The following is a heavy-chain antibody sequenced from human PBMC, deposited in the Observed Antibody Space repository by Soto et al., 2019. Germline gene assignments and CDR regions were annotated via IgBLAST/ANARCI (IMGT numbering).Heavy chain of an antibody. V-gene: IGHV3-30-3*01. Sequence: VQLVESGGGVVQPGRSLRLSCAASGFTFSSYAMHWVRQAPGKGLEWVAVISYDGSNKYYADSVKGRFTISRDNSKNTLYLQMNSLRAEDTAVYYCARDITQWLVGNTDYWGQGTLVTVSS. CDR3: ARDITQWLVGNTDY. D-gene: IGHD6-19*01. CDR1: GFTFSSYA. CDR2: ISYDGSNK. J-gene: IGHJ4*02.